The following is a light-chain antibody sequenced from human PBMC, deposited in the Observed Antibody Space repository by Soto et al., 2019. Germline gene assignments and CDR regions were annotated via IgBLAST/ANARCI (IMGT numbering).Light chain of an antibody. J-gene: IGLJ1*01. V-gene: IGLV2-11*01. CDR1: SSDVGGYDY. CDR2: DVI. Sequence: QCALTQPRSVSGSPGQSVTVSCSGTSSDVGGYDYVAWYQQYPGKAPKLMIYDVIKRPSGVPDRFSGSKSGNTASLTISGLQAEDEADYYCCSYAGSYTFVFGTGTKVTVL. CDR3: CSYAGSYTFV.